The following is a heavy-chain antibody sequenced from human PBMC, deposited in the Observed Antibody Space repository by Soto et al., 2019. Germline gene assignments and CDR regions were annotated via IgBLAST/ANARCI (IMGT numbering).Heavy chain of an antibody. Sequence: EVQLLESGGGLVQPGGSRRLSCATSGFTVSNYAMSWVRQAPGKGLEWVSGISGSGGSSYYAVSVKGRFTISRDNSKNTLNLQMDSLRAEDTAVYYCAKKSTDSSGYSDYWGQGTVVTVSS. J-gene: IGHJ4*02. D-gene: IGHD2-2*01. CDR1: GFTVSNYA. CDR3: AKKSTDSSGYSDY. CDR2: ISGSGGSS. V-gene: IGHV3-23*01.